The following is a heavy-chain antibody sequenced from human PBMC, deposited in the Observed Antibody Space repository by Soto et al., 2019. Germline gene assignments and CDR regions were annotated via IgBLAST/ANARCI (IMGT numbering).Heavy chain of an antibody. J-gene: IGHJ6*02. Sequence: QVQLVQSGAEVKKPGSSVKVSCKASGGTFSSYTISWVRQAPGQGLEWMGRIIPILGIANYAQKFQGRVTITADKSTGTAYMERSSLRSEDTAVYYCARGIAVAGQRYYYYYGMDVWGQGTTVTVSS. V-gene: IGHV1-69*02. CDR2: IIPILGIA. CDR1: GGTFSSYT. D-gene: IGHD6-19*01. CDR3: ARGIAVAGQRYYYYYGMDV.